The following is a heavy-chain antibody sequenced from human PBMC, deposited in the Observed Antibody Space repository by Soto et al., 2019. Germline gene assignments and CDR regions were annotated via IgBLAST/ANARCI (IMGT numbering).Heavy chain of an antibody. V-gene: IGHV6-1*01. CDR2: TYYRSKWYN. Sequence: SQTLSLTCAISGDSVSSNSAAWIWIRQSPSRGLEWLGRTYYRSKWYNDYAVSVKSRITINPDTSKNQFSLQLNSVTPEDTAVYYCARDISSALDYGDYFDYWGQGTLVTVSS. J-gene: IGHJ4*02. CDR1: GDSVSSNSAA. CDR3: ARDISSALDYGDYFDY. D-gene: IGHD4-17*01.